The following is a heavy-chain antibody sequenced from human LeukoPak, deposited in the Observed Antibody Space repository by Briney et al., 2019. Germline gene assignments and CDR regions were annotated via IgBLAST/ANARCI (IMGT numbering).Heavy chain of an antibody. D-gene: IGHD3-22*01. V-gene: IGHV3-23*01. CDR1: GFTFSTYA. Sequence: GGSLRLSCAASGFTFSTYAMSSVRQAPGKGLEWVSAISGSGGSTYYADSVKGRFTISRDNSKNTLYLQMNSLRAEDTAVYYCAKGTYDSRGYPEPFDYWGQGTLVTVSS. CDR2: ISGSGGST. J-gene: IGHJ4*02. CDR3: AKGTYDSRGYPEPFDY.